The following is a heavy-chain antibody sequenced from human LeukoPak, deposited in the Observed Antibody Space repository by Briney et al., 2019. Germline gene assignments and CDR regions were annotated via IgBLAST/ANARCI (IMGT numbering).Heavy chain of an antibody. CDR1: GYSFTYYS. CDR2: VNPSGGSS. D-gene: IGHD3-16*01. CDR3: ARGNRITFGARWFDP. V-gene: IGHV1-46*01. Sequence: GASVKVSCKASGYSFTYYSIHWIRQAPGQGLEWMGIVNPSGGSSNYAQKFQGRVTITTDESTSTAYMELSSLRSEDTAVYYCARGNRITFGARWFDPWGQGTLVTVSS. J-gene: IGHJ5*02.